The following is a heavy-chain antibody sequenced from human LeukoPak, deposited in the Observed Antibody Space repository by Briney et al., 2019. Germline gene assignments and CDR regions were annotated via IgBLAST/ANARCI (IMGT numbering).Heavy chain of an antibody. D-gene: IGHD2-2*01. CDR1: GGSFSNYV. J-gene: IGHJ3*02. V-gene: IGHV1-69*04. CDR2: IIPILGIA. CDR3: ARDSEDIVVVPAATTFDI. Sequence: GASVKVSCKASGGSFSNYVITWVRQAPGQGLEWMGRIIPILGIANYAQKFQGRVTITADKSTSTAYMELSSLRSEDTAVYYCARDSEDIVVVPAATTFDIWGQGTMVTVSS.